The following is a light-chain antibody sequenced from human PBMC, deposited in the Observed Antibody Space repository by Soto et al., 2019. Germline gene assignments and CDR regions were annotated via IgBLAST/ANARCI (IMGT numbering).Light chain of an antibody. CDR2: GAS. CDR3: QQYGSSPACT. J-gene: IGKJ3*01. CDR1: QSVSSSY. Sequence: EIVLTQSPGTLSLSPGERATLSRRASQSVSSSYLAWYQQKPGQAPRLLIYGASSRATGIPDRFSGSGSGTDFTLTISRLEPEDFAVYYCQQYGSSPACTFGPGTKVDIK. V-gene: IGKV3-20*01.